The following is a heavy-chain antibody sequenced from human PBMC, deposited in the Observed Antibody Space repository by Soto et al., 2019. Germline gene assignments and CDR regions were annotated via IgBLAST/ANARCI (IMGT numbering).Heavy chain of an antibody. V-gene: IGHV4-39*01. CDR2: IYYSGST. J-gene: IGHJ4*02. Sequence: SETLSLTCTVSGGSISSSSYYWGWIRHPPGKGLEWIGSIYYSGSTYYNPSLKGRVTISVDTSKNQFSLKLSSVTAADTAVYYCARRAYYFDYWGQGTLVTVSS. CDR3: ARRAYYFDY. CDR1: GGSISSSSYY.